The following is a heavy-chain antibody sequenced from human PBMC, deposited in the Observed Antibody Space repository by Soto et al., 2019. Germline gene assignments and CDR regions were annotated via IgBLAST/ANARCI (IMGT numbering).Heavy chain of an antibody. V-gene: IGHV4-59*01. Sequence: QVQLQESGPGLVKPSETLSLTCTVSGGSISSYYWSWVRQPPGKGLEWIGYIYYSGSTNYNPSLKSRVTISLYTSKNQFSLKLTSVTAADTAVYYCARDSPSTGSTVYYYGLDVWGQGTTVTVSS. J-gene: IGHJ6*02. CDR3: ARDSPSTGSTVYYYGLDV. CDR2: IYYSGST. D-gene: IGHD4-17*01. CDR1: GGSISSYY.